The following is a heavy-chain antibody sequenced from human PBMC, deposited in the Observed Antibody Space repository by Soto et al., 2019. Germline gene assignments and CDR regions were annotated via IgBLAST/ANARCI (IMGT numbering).Heavy chain of an antibody. Sequence: EVQLLESGGGLVQPGGSLRLSCAASGFTFSSYAMRWVRQAPVKGLEWVSAISGSGDSTYYADSVKGRFTISRDNSKNTLYLQMNSLSAADTAVYYCARRGSGSYYDYWGQGTLVTVSS. V-gene: IGHV3-23*01. CDR3: ARRGSGSYYDY. CDR1: GFTFSSYA. CDR2: ISGSGDST. J-gene: IGHJ4*02. D-gene: IGHD1-26*01.